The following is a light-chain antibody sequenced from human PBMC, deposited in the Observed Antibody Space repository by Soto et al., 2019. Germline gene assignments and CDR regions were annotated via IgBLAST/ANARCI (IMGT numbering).Light chain of an antibody. Sequence: DIQLTQSPSFLSASVGDTVTITCRASQGISSFLDWYQQKPGKAPKLLIHTASTLQSGVPSRFSGSGSGTEFTLTISSLQPQDFATYYCQQLSIYPLTFGPGTKVDVK. CDR3: QQLSIYPLT. CDR1: QGISSF. V-gene: IGKV1-9*01. J-gene: IGKJ3*01. CDR2: TAS.